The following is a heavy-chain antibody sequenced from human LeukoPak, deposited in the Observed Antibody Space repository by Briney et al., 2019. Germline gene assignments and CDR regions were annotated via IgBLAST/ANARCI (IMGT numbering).Heavy chain of an antibody. CDR1: SGSFSGYY. Sequence: PSETLSLTCAVYSGSFSGYYWSWIRQPPGKGLEWIGEINHSGRTTYNASLKSRVTISIDTSKNQLSLKLSSVTAADTAMYYCATTQDCSGGSCPLNWFDPWGQGTLVTVSS. V-gene: IGHV4-34*01. J-gene: IGHJ5*02. D-gene: IGHD2-15*01. CDR2: INHSGRT. CDR3: ATTQDCSGGSCPLNWFDP.